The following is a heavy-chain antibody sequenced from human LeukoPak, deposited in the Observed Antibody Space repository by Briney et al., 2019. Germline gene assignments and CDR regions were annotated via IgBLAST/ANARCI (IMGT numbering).Heavy chain of an antibody. CDR1: GVSISSYY. J-gene: IGHJ1*01. CDR2: IYYSRST. V-gene: IGHV4-59*01. CDR3: ARDGISGSYYAEYFQY. D-gene: IGHD1-26*01. Sequence: SETLSLTCTVSGVSISSYYWSWIRQPPGKGLEWIGYIYYSRSTNYNPSLKSRVTISVDTSKNQFSLKLSSVTAADTAVYYCARDGISGSYYAEYFQYWGQGTLVTVSS.